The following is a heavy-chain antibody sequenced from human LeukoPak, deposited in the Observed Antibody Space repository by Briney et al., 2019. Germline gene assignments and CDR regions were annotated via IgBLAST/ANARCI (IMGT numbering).Heavy chain of an antibody. CDR1: GFTFNNYA. V-gene: IGHV3-66*01. CDR2: IYSGGST. D-gene: IGHD5-12*01. Sequence: PGGSLRLSCAASGFTFNNYAMTWVRQAPGKGLEWVSLIYSGGSTYYADSVKGRFTISRDNSKNTLYLQMNSLRAEDTAVYCCARGPSGYHNTGGQGTLVTVSS. CDR3: ARGPSGYHNT. J-gene: IGHJ4*02.